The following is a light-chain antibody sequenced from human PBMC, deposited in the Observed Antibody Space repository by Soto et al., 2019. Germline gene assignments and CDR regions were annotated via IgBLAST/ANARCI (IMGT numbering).Light chain of an antibody. CDR3: HQYGTSPAT. CDR2: AAS. V-gene: IGKV3-20*01. J-gene: IGKJ4*01. CDR1: QSVSSSY. Sequence: EIVLTQSPGTLSLSPGERATLSCRASQSVSSSYLAWYQQKPGQAPRLLIYAASSRATGIPDRFSGSGSGTEFTLTLSRREPEDIAVFYCHQYGTSPATFGGGTTVEIQ.